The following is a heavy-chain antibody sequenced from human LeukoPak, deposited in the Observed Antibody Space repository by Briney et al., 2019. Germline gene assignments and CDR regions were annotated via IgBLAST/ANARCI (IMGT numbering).Heavy chain of an antibody. D-gene: IGHD5-12*01. J-gene: IGHJ4*02. V-gene: IGHV1-24*01. Sequence: ASVKVSCKVSGYTLTELSMHWVRQAPGKGLEWMGGFDPEDGETIYAQKFQGRVTMTEDTSTDTAYMELRSLRSEDTAVYYCATQPRVATSGPFDYWGQGTLVTVSS. CDR3: ATQPRVATSGPFDY. CDR2: FDPEDGET. CDR1: GYTLTELS.